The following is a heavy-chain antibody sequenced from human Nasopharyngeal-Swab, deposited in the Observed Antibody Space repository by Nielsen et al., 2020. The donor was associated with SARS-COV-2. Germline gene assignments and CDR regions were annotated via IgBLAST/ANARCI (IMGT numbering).Heavy chain of an antibody. J-gene: IGHJ4*02. Sequence: ASVKVSCKASGYTFTGYYMHWVRQAPGQGLEWMGWISTGDGNTKYSQQLQGRVIITRDTSASTAYMELSSLRSEDTAVYYCAIWGGDGFDYWGQGTLVTVSS. D-gene: IGHD3-16*01. V-gene: IGHV1-3*04. CDR2: ISTGDGNT. CDR3: AIWGGDGFDY. CDR1: GYTFTGYY.